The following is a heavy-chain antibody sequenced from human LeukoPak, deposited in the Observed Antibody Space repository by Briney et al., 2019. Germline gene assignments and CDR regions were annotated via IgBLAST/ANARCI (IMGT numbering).Heavy chain of an antibody. D-gene: IGHD4-17*01. CDR3: AKVLYGTDAFDI. CDR2: ISYDGSNK. J-gene: IGHJ3*02. CDR1: GFTFSSYG. V-gene: IGHV3-30*18. Sequence: GGSLRLSCAASGFTFSSYGMHWVRQARGKGLEWVAVISYDGSNKYYADSVKGRFTISRDNSKNTMYLQMNSLRAEDTAVYYCAKVLYGTDAFDIWGQGTMVTVSS.